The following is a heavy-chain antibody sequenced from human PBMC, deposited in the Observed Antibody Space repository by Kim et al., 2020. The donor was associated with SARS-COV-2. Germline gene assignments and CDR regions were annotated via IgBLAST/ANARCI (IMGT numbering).Heavy chain of an antibody. CDR3: ARVDEYSSSWYSFDY. D-gene: IGHD6-13*01. V-gene: IGHV3-30*07. J-gene: IGHJ4*02. Sequence: AEAAKGRFTISRDNAKNELSLQMNSLRAEDRAVYYCARVDEYSSSWYSFDYWGQGTLVTVSS.